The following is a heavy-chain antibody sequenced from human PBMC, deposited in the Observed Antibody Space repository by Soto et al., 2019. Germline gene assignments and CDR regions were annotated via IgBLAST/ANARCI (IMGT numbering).Heavy chain of an antibody. CDR1: GYTFTSYA. CDR3: ASSPLPDDYGDYLFDY. Sequence: ASVKVSCKASGYTFTSYAMHWVRQAPGQRLEWMGWINAGNGNTKYSQKFQGRVTITRDTSASTAYMELSSLRSEDTAVYYCASSPLPDDYGDYLFDYWGQGTLVTGSS. V-gene: IGHV1-3*01. CDR2: INAGNGNT. D-gene: IGHD4-17*01. J-gene: IGHJ4*02.